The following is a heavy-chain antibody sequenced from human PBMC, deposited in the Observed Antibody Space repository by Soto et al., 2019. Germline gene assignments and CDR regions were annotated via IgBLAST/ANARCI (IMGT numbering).Heavy chain of an antibody. CDR1: GGSINSGGSY. CDR2: IYYSGTT. CDR3: AGMPYTSGLRFDP. D-gene: IGHD6-19*01. Sequence: SETLSLTCTVPGGSINSGGSYWTWIRHHPGKGLEWFGNIYYSGTTHYNPSLEGRVFISLDTSRNQFSLKLKSVTAADTAVYFCAGMPYTSGLRFDPWGPGTLVTVSS. V-gene: IGHV4-30-4*01. J-gene: IGHJ5*02.